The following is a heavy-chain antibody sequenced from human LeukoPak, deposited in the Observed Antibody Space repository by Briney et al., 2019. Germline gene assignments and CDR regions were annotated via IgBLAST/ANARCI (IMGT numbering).Heavy chain of an antibody. D-gene: IGHD2-2*01. CDR3: AKGYCSSTSCYAGSLDY. V-gene: IGHV3-9*03. CDR2: ISWNSGSI. CDR1: GFTFDDYA. Sequence: GGSLGLPCAASGFTFDDYAMHWVRQAPGKGLEWVSGISWNSGSIGYADSVKGRFTISRDNAKNSLYLQMNSLRAEDMALYYCAKGYCSSTSCYAGSLDYWGQGTLVTVSS. J-gene: IGHJ4*02.